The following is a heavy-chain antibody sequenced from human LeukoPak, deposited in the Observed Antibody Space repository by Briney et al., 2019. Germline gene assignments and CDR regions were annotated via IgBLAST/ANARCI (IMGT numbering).Heavy chain of an antibody. CDR1: GYSFTSYW. J-gene: IGHJ5*02. Sequence: GESLKISCKGSGYSFTSYWIGWVRQMPGKGLEWMGIIYPGDSDTRYSPSFQGQVTISADKSISTAYLQWSSLKASDTAMYYCARQEYSGYGLAWFDPWGQGTLVTVSS. D-gene: IGHD5-12*01. CDR3: ARQEYSGYGLAWFDP. CDR2: IYPGDSDT. V-gene: IGHV5-51*01.